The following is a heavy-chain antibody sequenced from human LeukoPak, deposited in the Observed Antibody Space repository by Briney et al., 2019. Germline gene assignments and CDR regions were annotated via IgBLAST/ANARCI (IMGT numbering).Heavy chain of an antibody. D-gene: IGHD3-22*01. CDR1: GFTFDDYA. Sequence: GGSLRLSCAASGFTFDDYAMHWVRQAPGKGQEWVSLISGDGGSTYYADSVKGRFTISRDNSKNSLYLQMNSLRTEDTALYYCARQVPFYYDSSGPFASWGQGTLVIVSS. J-gene: IGHJ4*02. CDR2: ISGDGGST. CDR3: ARQVPFYYDSSGPFAS. V-gene: IGHV3-43*02.